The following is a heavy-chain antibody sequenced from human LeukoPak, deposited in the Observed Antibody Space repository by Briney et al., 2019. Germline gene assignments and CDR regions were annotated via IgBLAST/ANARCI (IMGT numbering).Heavy chain of an antibody. CDR2: IYYSGST. CDR3: ARVPSLYYYYYMDV. J-gene: IGHJ6*03. D-gene: IGHD5-24*01. V-gene: IGHV4-38-2*02. Sequence: SETLSLTCTVSGYSISSGYYWGWIRQPPGKGLEWIGSIYYSGSTYYNPSLKSRVTISVDTSKNQISLKLSSVTAADTAVYYCARVPSLYYYYYMDVWGKGTTVTVSS. CDR1: GYSISSGYY.